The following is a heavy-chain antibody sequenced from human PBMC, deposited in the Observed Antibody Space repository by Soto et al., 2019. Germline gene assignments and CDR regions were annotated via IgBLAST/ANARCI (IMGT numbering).Heavy chain of an antibody. Sequence: AAVKVSCKASGYTFTSYGISWVRQAPGQGLEWMGWISAYNGNTNYAQKLQGRVTMTTDTSTSTAYMELRSLRSDDTAVYYCARDSTHYDFWSGYDSPYYGMDVWGQGTTVTVSS. D-gene: IGHD3-3*01. CDR1: GYTFTSYG. CDR3: ARDSTHYDFWSGYDSPYYGMDV. J-gene: IGHJ6*02. CDR2: ISAYNGNT. V-gene: IGHV1-18*01.